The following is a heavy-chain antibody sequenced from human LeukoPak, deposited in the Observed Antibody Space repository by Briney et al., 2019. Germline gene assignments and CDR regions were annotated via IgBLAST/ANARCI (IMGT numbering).Heavy chain of an antibody. J-gene: IGHJ4*02. CDR2: IYYSGST. D-gene: IGHD3-3*01. Sequence: SETLSLTCTVSDYSISIGYYWDWIRQPPGKGLEWIGSIYYSGSTYYNSSLKSRVTISVDTSKNQFSLRLTSVTAADTAVYYCARGRESGYDKSYFDYWGQGTLVTVSS. CDR3: ARGRESGYDKSYFDY. V-gene: IGHV4-38-2*02. CDR1: DYSISIGYY.